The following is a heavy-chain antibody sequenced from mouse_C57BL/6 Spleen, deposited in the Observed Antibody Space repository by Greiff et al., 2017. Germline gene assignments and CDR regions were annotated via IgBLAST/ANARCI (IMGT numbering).Heavy chain of an antibody. V-gene: IGHV1-50*01. D-gene: IGHD1-1*01. CDR3: ARRYYGSSSDWYFDV. CDR1: GYTFTSYW. Sequence: QVQLQQPGAELVKPGASVKLSCKASGYTFTSYWMQWVKQRPGQGLEWIGEIDPSDSYTNYNQKFKGKATLTVDTSSSTAYMQLSSLTSEDSAVYYCARRYYGSSSDWYFDVWGTGTTVTVSS. J-gene: IGHJ1*03. CDR2: IDPSDSYT.